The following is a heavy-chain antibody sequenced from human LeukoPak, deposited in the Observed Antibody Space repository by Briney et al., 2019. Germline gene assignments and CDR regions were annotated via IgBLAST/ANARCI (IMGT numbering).Heavy chain of an antibody. D-gene: IGHD6-25*01. CDR1: GGSFSGHY. CDR3: ARGRTGAAALDF. V-gene: IGHV4-34*01. J-gene: IGHJ4*02. CDR2: STHSGST. Sequence: SETLSLTCAVSGGSFSGHYWTWIRQSPGKGLEWIWESTHSGSTNYNPSLKSRLTISVDTLKNQFSLKLTSVSAADTAVYHCARGRTGAAALDFWGPGTLVTVS.